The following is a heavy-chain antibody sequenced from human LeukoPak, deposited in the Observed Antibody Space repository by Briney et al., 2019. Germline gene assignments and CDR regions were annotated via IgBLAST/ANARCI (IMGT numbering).Heavy chain of an antibody. D-gene: IGHD5-24*01. V-gene: IGHV1-69*04. CDR2: IIPILGIA. Sequence: VASVKVSCKASGGTFSSYAISWVRQAPGQGLEWMGRIIPILGIANYAQKFQGRVTITADKSTSTAYMELSSLRSEDTAVYYCARDQGGDGNWFDPWGQGTLVTVSS. CDR3: ARDQGGDGNWFDP. CDR1: GGTFSSYA. J-gene: IGHJ5*02.